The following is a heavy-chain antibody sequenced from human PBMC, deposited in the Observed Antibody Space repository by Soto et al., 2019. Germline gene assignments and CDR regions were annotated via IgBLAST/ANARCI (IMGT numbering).Heavy chain of an antibody. Sequence: GGSLRLSCAVSGFSVSSSHMNWVRQAPGKGLEWVSSISDDGDSTYYADSVKGRFTISRDNSKNTLYLQMNSLRAEDTAVYYCAKRSGYQEAAYLDYWGQGTLVTVSS. V-gene: IGHV3-23*01. J-gene: IGHJ4*02. CDR2: ISDDGDST. D-gene: IGHD5-12*01. CDR1: GFSVSSSH. CDR3: AKRSGYQEAAYLDY.